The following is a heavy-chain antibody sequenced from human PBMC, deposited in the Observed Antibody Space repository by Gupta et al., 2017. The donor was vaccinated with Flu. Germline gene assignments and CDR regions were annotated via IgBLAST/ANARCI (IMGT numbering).Heavy chain of an antibody. V-gene: IGHV3-30*03. D-gene: IGHD1-1*01. J-gene: IGHJ4*02. CDR1: GFTFSSRG. CDR2: IAKNGSYK. CDR3: ASGRPTSCGY. Sequence: GFTFSSRGMSWVGGGPGKGLEWVAVIAKNGSYKYYADSVRGRVAITRDNSKNTRYLQINSLTAEDTAVYYCASGRPTSCGYWGQGVRVSVSS.